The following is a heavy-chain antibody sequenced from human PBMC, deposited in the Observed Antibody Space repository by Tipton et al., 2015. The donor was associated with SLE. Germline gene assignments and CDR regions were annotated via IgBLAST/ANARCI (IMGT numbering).Heavy chain of an antibody. D-gene: IGHD3-9*01. Sequence: TLSLTCAVYGGSFGGYYWSWIRQPPGKGLEWIGEINHSGSTNYNPSLKSRVTISVDTSKNQFSLKPSSVTAADTAVYYCARGGEYDILTDRDACDIWGQGTMVTVAS. J-gene: IGHJ3*02. CDR3: ARGGEYDILTDRDACDI. CDR2: INHSGST. CDR1: GGSFGGYY. V-gene: IGHV4-34*01.